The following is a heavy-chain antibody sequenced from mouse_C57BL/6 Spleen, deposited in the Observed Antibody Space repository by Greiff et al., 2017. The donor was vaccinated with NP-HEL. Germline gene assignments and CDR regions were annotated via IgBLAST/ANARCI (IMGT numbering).Heavy chain of an antibody. Sequence: QVQLQQSGPELVKPGASVKLSCKASGYTFTSYDINWVKQRPGQGLEWIGWIYPRDGSTKYTEKFKGKATLTADKSSSTAYMQLNSLTSEDSAVYFCARSGYFDVWGTGTTVTVSS. CDR1: GYTFTSYD. J-gene: IGHJ1*03. CDR3: ARSGYFDV. CDR2: IYPRDGST. V-gene: IGHV1-85*01.